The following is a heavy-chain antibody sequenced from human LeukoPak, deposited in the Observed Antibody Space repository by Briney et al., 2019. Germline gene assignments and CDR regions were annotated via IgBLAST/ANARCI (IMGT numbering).Heavy chain of an antibody. CDR1: GYSISSGNY. CDR3: ARGSVAAMFGY. D-gene: IGHD2-2*01. V-gene: IGHV4-38-2*02. Sequence: SETLSLTCSVSGYSISSGNYWGWIRLPPGKGLQWIGSIYHSGSTYYNPSLKSRVTISVDTSKNQFSLKLSSVTAADTAVYYCARGSVAAMFGYWGQGTLVTVSS. J-gene: IGHJ4*02. CDR2: IYHSGST.